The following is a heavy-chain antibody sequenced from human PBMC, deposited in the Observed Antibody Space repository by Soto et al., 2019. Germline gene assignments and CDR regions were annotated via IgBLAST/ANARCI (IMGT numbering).Heavy chain of an antibody. V-gene: IGHV3-7*01. Sequence: EVQLVESGGALVQPGGSLRLSCVASGFSFSNYWMTWVRQAPGKGLEWVATIKQDGTDKYYLDSVKGRFTLSRDNTENSLYLQMNSLRAEDTAVYYCARALGWRDAFDICGQGTMVTVSS. D-gene: IGHD6-19*01. CDR3: ARALGWRDAFDI. CDR1: GFSFSNYW. CDR2: IKQDGTDK. J-gene: IGHJ3*02.